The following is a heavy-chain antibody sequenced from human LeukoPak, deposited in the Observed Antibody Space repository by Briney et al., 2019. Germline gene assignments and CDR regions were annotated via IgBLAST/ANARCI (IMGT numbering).Heavy chain of an antibody. D-gene: IGHD3-10*01. CDR3: ARGGRVILRSYYYGSGSYYWDY. J-gene: IGHJ4*02. V-gene: IGHV4-39*07. CDR2: IYYSGGT. CDR1: GGSISSSSYY. Sequence: SETLSLTCTVSGGSISSSSYYWGWIRQPPGKGLEWIGSIYYSGGTYYNPSLKSRVTISVDTSKNQFSLKLSSVTAADTAVYYCARGGRVILRSYYYGSGSYYWDYWGQGTLVTVSS.